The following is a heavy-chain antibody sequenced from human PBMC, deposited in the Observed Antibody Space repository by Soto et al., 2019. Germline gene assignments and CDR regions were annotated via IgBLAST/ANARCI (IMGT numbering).Heavy chain of an antibody. Sequence: ASVKVSCKASGFTFTSSAMQWVRQARGQRLEWIGWIVVGSGNTNYAQKFQERVTITRDMSTSTAYMELSSLRSEDTAVYYCAAVPLVGARPGGFDIWGQGTMVNRL. CDR3: AAVPLVGARPGGFDI. D-gene: IGHD1-26*01. V-gene: IGHV1-58*02. CDR1: GFTFTSSA. J-gene: IGHJ3*02. CDR2: IVVGSGNT.